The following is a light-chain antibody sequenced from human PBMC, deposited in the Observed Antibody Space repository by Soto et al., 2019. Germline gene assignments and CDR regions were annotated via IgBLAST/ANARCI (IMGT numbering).Light chain of an antibody. V-gene: IGLV2-14*01. CDR1: SSDGV. Sequence: QSALTQPASVSGSPGQSITISSTGTSSDGVSWYQQHPGKAPKLMIYEVNNRPSGVSNRFSGSKSGNTASLTISGLQAEDEADYYCSSFTSTRTYVFGTGTKLTVL. CDR2: EVN. J-gene: IGLJ1*01. CDR3: SSFTSTRTYV.